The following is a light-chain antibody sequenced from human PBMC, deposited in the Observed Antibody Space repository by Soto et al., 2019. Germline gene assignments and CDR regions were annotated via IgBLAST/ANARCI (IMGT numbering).Light chain of an antibody. Sequence: SYELTQPPSVSVAPGKTARITCGGNNIGSKSVHWYQQKAGQAPILAMYYDSDRPSGIPERFSGSNSGNTATLTISTVEVGDEADYYCQVWDISCNTVVFGGGIKLTVL. CDR1: NIGSKS. V-gene: IGLV3-21*04. J-gene: IGLJ2*01. CDR3: QVWDISCNTVV. CDR2: YDS.